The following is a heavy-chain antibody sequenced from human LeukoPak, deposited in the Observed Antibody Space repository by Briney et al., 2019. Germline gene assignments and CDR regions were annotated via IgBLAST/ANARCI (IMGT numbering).Heavy chain of an antibody. J-gene: IGHJ5*02. D-gene: IGHD3-10*01. CDR3: ASYGSGNL. Sequence: GGSLRLSCVASGFTFSSFEMNWVRQAPGKGLEWVSYISSSGTTISYADSVKGRFTISRDNANNSLYLQMNSPRVEDTAFYHCASYGSGNLWGQGTLVTVSS. CDR1: GFTFSSFE. CDR2: ISSSGTTI. V-gene: IGHV3-48*03.